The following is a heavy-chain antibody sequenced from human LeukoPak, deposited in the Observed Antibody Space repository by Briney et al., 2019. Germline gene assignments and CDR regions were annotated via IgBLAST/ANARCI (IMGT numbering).Heavy chain of an antibody. V-gene: IGHV1-18*01. CDR3: ARGWDGRTDCFDP. CDR2: ISGRSDDE. D-gene: IGHD1-26*01. CDR1: GYTFTTYG. Sequence: GASVKVSCKAPGYTFTTYGISWVRQAPGHGLEWMGYISGRSDDENYADNFQGRLTMTTDTSTNTAYMELGSLTSDDTAVYYCARGWDGRTDCFDPWGQGTLVTVSS. J-gene: IGHJ5*02.